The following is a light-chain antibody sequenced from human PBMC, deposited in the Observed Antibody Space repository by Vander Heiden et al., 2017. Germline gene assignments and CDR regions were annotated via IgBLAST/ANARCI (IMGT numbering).Light chain of an antibody. CDR1: QNIDTY. CDR3: QQSYSTPYT. J-gene: IGKJ2*01. CDR2: GAS. Sequence: DIQMTQSPSSLSASLGDRVTITCRTSQNIDTYLNWYQQKPGKAPKLLMYGASSLQSGVQSRFSGSGSGTDFTITINSLQPEDFATYYCQQSYSTPYTFGQGTKLEIK. V-gene: IGKV1-39*01.